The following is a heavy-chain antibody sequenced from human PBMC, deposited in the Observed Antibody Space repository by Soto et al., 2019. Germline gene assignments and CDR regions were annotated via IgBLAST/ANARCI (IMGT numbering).Heavy chain of an antibody. V-gene: IGHV4-59*01. Sequence: QVQLQESGPGLVKPSETLSLTCTVSGGSISSYYWGWIRQPPGKGLEWIGYIYYSGGTNYNPSLKRRVTISVDTSKNQFSLKLSSVTAADTAVYYCARDLGYSYPYGFDSWGQGTLVTVSS. CDR1: GGSISSYY. CDR2: IYYSGGT. J-gene: IGHJ4*02. D-gene: IGHD5-18*01. CDR3: ARDLGYSYPYGFDS.